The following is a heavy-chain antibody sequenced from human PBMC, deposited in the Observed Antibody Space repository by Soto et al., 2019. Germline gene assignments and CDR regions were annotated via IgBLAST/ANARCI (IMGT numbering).Heavy chain of an antibody. CDR2: VTSRGDTT. CDR3: AKDRLGGGLDY. Sequence: EVQLLQSGGGLAQPGGSLRLSCAASGFIFSNYAMNWVRQAPGKGLEWVSIVTSRGDTTYNADSVKGRFTISRDTSKNTQYLQVNSLTAEDTAVYYCAKDRLGGGLDYWGQGTLVSVSS. J-gene: IGHJ4*02. V-gene: IGHV3-23*01. D-gene: IGHD3-16*01. CDR1: GFIFSNYA.